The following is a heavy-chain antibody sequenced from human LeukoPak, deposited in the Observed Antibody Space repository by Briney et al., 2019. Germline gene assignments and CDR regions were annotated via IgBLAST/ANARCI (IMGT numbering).Heavy chain of an antibody. CDR1: GGSINSNDYY. Sequence: PSETLSLTCTVSGGSINSNDYYWGWIRQPPGKGLEWIGSFFYSGSSYYNPSLKSRVTLSVDTPKNQFSLRLSSVTAADTAVYFCARHASITIFGGGVDYWGQGTLVTVSS. CDR2: FFYSGSS. J-gene: IGHJ4*02. V-gene: IGHV4-39*01. CDR3: ARHASITIFGGGVDY. D-gene: IGHD3-3*01.